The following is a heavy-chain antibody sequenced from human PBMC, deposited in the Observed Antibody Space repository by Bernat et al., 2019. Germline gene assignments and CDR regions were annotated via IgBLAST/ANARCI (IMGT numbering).Heavy chain of an antibody. V-gene: IGHV1-8*01. CDR1: GYTFTSYD. CDR2: MNPNSANT. J-gene: IGHJ4*02. CDR3: ARGKVEMADY. Sequence: VQLVESGAEVKKPGASVKVSCKASGYTFTSYDINWVRQATGQGLEWMGWMNPNSANTGYAQKFQGRVTMTRDTSISTAYMELSSLTSEDTAMYYCARGKVEMADYWGLGTLVTVSS. D-gene: IGHD5-24*01.